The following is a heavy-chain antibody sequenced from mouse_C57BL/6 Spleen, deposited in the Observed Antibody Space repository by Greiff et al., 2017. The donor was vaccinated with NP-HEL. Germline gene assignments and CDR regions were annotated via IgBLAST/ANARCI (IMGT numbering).Heavy chain of an antibody. CDR3: ARRDYGSPFDY. CDR2: ISSGSSAT. J-gene: IGHJ2*01. V-gene: IGHV5-17*01. Sequence: EVQVVESGGGLVKPGGSLKLSCAASGFTFSDYGMHWVRQAPEKGLEWVAYISSGSSATYYADTVKGRFTISRDNAKTTLFLQMTSLRSEDTAMYYCARRDYGSPFDYWGKGTTLTVSS. D-gene: IGHD1-1*01. CDR1: GFTFSDYG.